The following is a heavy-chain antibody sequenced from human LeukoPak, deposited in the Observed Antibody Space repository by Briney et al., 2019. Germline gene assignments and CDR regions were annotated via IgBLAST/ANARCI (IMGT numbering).Heavy chain of an antibody. D-gene: IGHD4-17*01. V-gene: IGHV3-7*01. Sequence: GGSLRLSCAASGFTFSTYWMTWVRQAPGKGLEWVANIKPDGTEKNYMDSVKGRFTISRDNAKNSLYLQMNSLRVEDTAIYYCVRGLRSNDYWGQGTLVTVSS. CDR3: VRGLRSNDY. CDR2: IKPDGTEK. CDR1: GFTFSTYW. J-gene: IGHJ4*02.